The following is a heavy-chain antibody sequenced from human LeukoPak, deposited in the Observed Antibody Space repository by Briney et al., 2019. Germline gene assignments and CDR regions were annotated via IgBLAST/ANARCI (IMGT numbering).Heavy chain of an antibody. V-gene: IGHV3-66*01. D-gene: IGHD4-17*01. CDR1: GFSVSNNY. J-gene: IGHJ3*02. Sequence: PGGSLRLSCSASGFSVSNNYMSWVRQAPGKGLEHLSVIYVGGNSNYADSVKGRFAISRDNTKNTVYVQMNSLRSEDTAVYYCAKISHEYGDHVDALDIWGQGTMVTVSS. CDR3: AKISHEYGDHVDALDI. CDR2: IYVGGNS.